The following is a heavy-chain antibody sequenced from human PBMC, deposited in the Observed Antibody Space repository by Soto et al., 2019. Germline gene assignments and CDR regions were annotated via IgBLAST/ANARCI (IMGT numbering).Heavy chain of an antibody. CDR3: ARDQTAAGDYYYYGMDV. Sequence: SETLSLTCTVSGGSISSYYWSWIRQPPGKGLEWIGYIYYSGSTNYNPSLKSRVTISVDTSKNQFSLKLSSVTAADTAVYYCARDQTAAGDYYYYGMDVWGQGTTVTVSS. CDR2: IYYSGST. CDR1: GGSISSYY. J-gene: IGHJ6*02. V-gene: IGHV4-59*01. D-gene: IGHD6-13*01.